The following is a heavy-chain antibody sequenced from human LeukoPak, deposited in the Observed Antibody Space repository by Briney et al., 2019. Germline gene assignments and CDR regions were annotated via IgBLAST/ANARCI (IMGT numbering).Heavy chain of an antibody. Sequence: ASVKVSCKVSGYTFTDYYMHWVQQAPGKGLEWMGLVDPEDGETIYAEKFQGRVTITADTSTDTAYMELSSLRSEDTAVYYCATWADCSSTSCYTLYYYLDVWGKGTTVTVSS. CDR3: ATWADCSSTSCYTLYYYLDV. CDR1: GYTFTDYY. V-gene: IGHV1-69-2*01. D-gene: IGHD2-2*02. J-gene: IGHJ6*03. CDR2: VDPEDGET.